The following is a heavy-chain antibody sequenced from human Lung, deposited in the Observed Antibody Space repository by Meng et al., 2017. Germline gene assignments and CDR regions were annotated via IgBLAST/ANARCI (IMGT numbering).Heavy chain of an antibody. J-gene: IGHJ4*02. Sequence: EVQLVESGGGLVKPGRSLRLSCAASGFTFSSYSMNWVRQAPGKGLEWVSSISSSSTYADSVKGRFTISRDNDKNSLYLQMNSLRAEDTDVYYCARGRVVVAATPSDYWGQGTLVTVSS. D-gene: IGHD2-15*01. CDR3: ARGRVVVAATPSDY. CDR2: ISSSST. CDR1: GFTFSSYS. V-gene: IGHV3-21*01.